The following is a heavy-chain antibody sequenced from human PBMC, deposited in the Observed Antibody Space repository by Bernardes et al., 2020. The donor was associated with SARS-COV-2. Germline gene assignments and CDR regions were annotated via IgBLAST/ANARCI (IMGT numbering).Heavy chain of an antibody. CDR1: GYTFSDFY. Sequence: ASVKVSCTASGYTFSDFYIHWLRQAPGQGLEWMGWISPKSGATNHAQKFQGRVTMTRDTSITTDYMELSSLTSDDTAVYYCARIYSTSSFDFDYWGQGTLVTVSS. D-gene: IGHD6-6*01. CDR2: ISPKSGAT. CDR3: ARIYSTSSFDFDY. J-gene: IGHJ4*02. V-gene: IGHV1-2*02.